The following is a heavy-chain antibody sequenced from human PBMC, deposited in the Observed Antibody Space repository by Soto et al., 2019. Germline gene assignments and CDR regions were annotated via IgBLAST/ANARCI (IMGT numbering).Heavy chain of an antibody. V-gene: IGHV3-48*03. D-gene: IGHD7-27*01. J-gene: IGHJ4*02. Sequence: WGSLRLSCAASGFTFSSYEMNWVRQAPGKGLEWVSYISSSGSTIYYADSVKGRFTISRDNAKNSLYLQMNSLRAEDTAVYYCARVGTGIAFDYWGQGTLVTVSS. CDR1: GFTFSSYE. CDR3: ARVGTGIAFDY. CDR2: ISSSGSTI.